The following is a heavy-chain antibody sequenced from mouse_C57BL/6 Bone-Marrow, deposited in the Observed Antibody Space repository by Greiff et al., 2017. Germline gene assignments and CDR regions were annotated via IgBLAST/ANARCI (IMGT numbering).Heavy chain of an antibody. D-gene: IGHD2-5*01. Sequence: EVHLVESGPVLVKPGASVKMSCKASGYTFTDYYMNWVKQSHGKSLEWMGVINPYNGGTSYNQKFKGKATLPVDKSSSTAYMELNSLTSEDSAVYYCASFYSNDAMDYWGQGTSVPVSS. CDR3: ASFYSNDAMDY. CDR2: INPYNGGT. J-gene: IGHJ4*01. V-gene: IGHV1-19*01. CDR1: GYTFTDYY.